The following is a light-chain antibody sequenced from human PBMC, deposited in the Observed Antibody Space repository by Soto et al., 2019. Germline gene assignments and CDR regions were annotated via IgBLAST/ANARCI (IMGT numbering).Light chain of an antibody. CDR3: QQYGSSPLS. CDR1: QNVISNY. V-gene: IGKV3-20*01. CDR2: GAS. Sequence: EIKLTQSPGTLSLSPGERATLSCWASQNVISNYLAWYQVKPGQAPRLFIYGASSRDTGIPDRFTGSVSGSDFTLTITKLEPEDFAMYYCQQYGSSPLSFGGGTKVEI. J-gene: IGKJ4*01.